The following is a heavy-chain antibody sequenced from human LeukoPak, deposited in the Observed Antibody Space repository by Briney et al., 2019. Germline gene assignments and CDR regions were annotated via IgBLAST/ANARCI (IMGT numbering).Heavy chain of an antibody. CDR1: GGSFSGYY. CDR3: ATGEIMVRGVPTFDY. CDR2: INHSGST. J-gene: IGHJ4*02. V-gene: IGHV4-34*01. Sequence: PSETLSLTCAVYGGSFSGYYWSWIRQPPGKGLEWIGEINHSGSTNYNPSLKSRVTISVDTSKNQFSLKLSSVTAADTAVYYCATGEIMVRGVPTFDYWGQGTLVTVSS. D-gene: IGHD3-10*01.